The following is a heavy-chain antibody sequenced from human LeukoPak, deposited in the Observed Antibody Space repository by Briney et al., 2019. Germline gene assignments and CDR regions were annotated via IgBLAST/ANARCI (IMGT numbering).Heavy chain of an antibody. CDR3: AKRGQGFDY. J-gene: IGHJ4*02. CDR1: GFTFDDYG. V-gene: IGHV3-9*01. D-gene: IGHD3-10*01. Sequence: PGGSLRLSCEASGFTFDDYGMHWVRQTPGKGLEWVSGISSDSGSIGYADSVKGRFTISRDNAKNTLYLQMNSLRDEDTALYYCAKRGQGFDYWGQGTLVTVSP. CDR2: ISSDSGSI.